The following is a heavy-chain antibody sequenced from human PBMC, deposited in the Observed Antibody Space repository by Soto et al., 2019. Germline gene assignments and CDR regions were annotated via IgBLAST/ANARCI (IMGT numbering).Heavy chain of an antibody. Sequence: GGSLRLSCAASGFTFGAHWMTWVRQVPGKGLEYVASISNNGAHTDYAESVKGRFTISRDNSENTLYLQMGSLRAEDMALYYCARRGYGSRWPNVYMDVWGKGTTVTVSS. CDR1: GFTFGAHW. V-gene: IGHV3-64*02. CDR3: ARRGYGSRWPNVYMDV. J-gene: IGHJ6*03. D-gene: IGHD6-13*01. CDR2: ISNNGAHT.